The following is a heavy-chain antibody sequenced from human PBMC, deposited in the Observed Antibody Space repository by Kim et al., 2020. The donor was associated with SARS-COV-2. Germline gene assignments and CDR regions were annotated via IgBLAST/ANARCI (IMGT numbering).Heavy chain of an antibody. J-gene: IGHJ4*02. D-gene: IGHD6-19*01. CDR1: GGSFSGYY. V-gene: IGHV4-34*01. CDR3: ARSIAVGSFDY. Sequence: SETLSLTCAVYGGSFSGYYWSWIRQPPGKGLEWIGEINHSGSTNYNPSLKSRVTISVDTSKNQFSLKLSSVTAADTAVYYCARSIAVGSFDYGGQGTLVT. CDR2: INHSGST.